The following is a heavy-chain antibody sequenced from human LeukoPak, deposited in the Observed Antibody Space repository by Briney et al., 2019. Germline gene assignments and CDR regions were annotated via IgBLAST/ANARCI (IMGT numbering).Heavy chain of an antibody. Sequence: SETLSLTCTVSGGSISDSRYYWSWIRQSPGKGLEWIGYIYNSGSTDYNPSLKSRVTISVDTSKSQFSLNLSSVTAADTAVYYCARGYTSSWAYFDYWGQGTLVTVSS. J-gene: IGHJ4*02. D-gene: IGHD6-13*01. CDR2: IYNSGST. CDR3: ARGYTSSWAYFDY. V-gene: IGHV4-61*01. CDR1: GGSISDSRYY.